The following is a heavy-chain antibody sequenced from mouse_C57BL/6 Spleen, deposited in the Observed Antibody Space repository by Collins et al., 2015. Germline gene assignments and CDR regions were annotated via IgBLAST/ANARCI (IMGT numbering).Heavy chain of an antibody. J-gene: IGHJ3*01. D-gene: IGHD1-1*01. CDR2: ISYSGST. V-gene: IGHV3-2*02. CDR3: AHYGSSPAWFAY. Sequence: DVQLQESGPGLVKPSQFLSLTCTVTGYSITSDYAWNWIRQFPGNKLEWMGYISYSGSTSYNPSLKSRISITRDTSKNQFFLQLNSVTTEDTATYYCAHYGSSPAWFAYWGQGTLVTVSA. CDR1: GYSITSDYA.